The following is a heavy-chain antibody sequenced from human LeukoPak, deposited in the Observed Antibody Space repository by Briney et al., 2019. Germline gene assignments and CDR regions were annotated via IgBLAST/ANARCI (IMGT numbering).Heavy chain of an antibody. Sequence: PGGSLRLSCAASGFTVSRNYMSWVRQAPGKGLEWVSVMFSGGTTYYADSVEGRFTISRDNSKNTLYLQMNSLRAEDTAVYYCAKAHRSAGGDNWGQGTLVTVSS. CDR1: GFTVSRNY. J-gene: IGHJ4*02. V-gene: IGHV3-53*01. CDR2: MFSGGTT. CDR3: AKAHRSAGGDN. D-gene: IGHD2-21*01.